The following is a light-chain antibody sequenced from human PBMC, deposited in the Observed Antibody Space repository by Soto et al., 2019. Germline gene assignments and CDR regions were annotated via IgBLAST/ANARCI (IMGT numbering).Light chain of an antibody. V-gene: IGLV2-14*01. J-gene: IGLJ1*01. Sequence: QSVLTQPASVSGSPGQSITISCTGTSSDVGGYNYVSWYQQHPGNAPKLIIYEVSNRPSGVSNRFSGSKSGNTASLTISGLQAEDEADYYCNSYTSKSTGVFGTGTKLTVL. CDR3: NSYTSKSTGV. CDR2: EVS. CDR1: SSDVGGYNY.